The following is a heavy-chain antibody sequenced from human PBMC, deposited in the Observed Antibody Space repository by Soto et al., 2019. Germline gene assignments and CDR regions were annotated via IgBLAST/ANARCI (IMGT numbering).Heavy chain of an antibody. Sequence: GASVKVSCKASSYRFTSYGISWVRQAPGQGLEWLGWISAYDDNTKYAQTLQGRVSMSTDTSTNTAYMELRSLRSDDTAMYYCARGGYYDSSGSRNYHYYGMNVWGQGTTVTVSS. CDR2: ISAYDDNT. CDR1: SYRFTSYG. V-gene: IGHV1-18*01. J-gene: IGHJ6*02. CDR3: ARGGYYDSSGSRNYHYYGMNV. D-gene: IGHD3-22*01.